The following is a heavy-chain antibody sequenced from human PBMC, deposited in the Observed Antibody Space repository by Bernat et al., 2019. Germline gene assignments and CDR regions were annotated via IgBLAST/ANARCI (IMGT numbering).Heavy chain of an antibody. Sequence: EVQLVESGGGLVQPGGSLRLSCAASGFTFSSYAMSWVRQAPGKGLEWVSAISGSGGSTYYADSVKGRFTISRDNSKNTLYLQMNSLRAEDTAVYYCAKGEDSGGWYRRKGYFQHWGQGTLVTVSS. CDR1: GFTFSSYA. J-gene: IGHJ1*01. CDR2: ISGSGGST. V-gene: IGHV3-23*04. CDR3: AKGEDSGGWYRRKGYFQH. D-gene: IGHD6-19*01.